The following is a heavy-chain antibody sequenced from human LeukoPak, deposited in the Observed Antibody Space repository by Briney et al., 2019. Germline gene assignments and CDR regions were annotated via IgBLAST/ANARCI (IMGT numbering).Heavy chain of an antibody. J-gene: IGHJ3*02. Sequence: PGGSLRLSCAASGFTFSSYSMNWVRQAPGKGLEWVSSISSSSSYIYYADSVKGRFTISRDNAKNSLYLQMNSLRAEDTAVYYCATLGRGFGELLSAFDIWGQGTMVTVSS. D-gene: IGHD3-10*01. V-gene: IGHV3-21*01. CDR2: ISSSSSYI. CDR3: ATLGRGFGELLSAFDI. CDR1: GFTFSSYS.